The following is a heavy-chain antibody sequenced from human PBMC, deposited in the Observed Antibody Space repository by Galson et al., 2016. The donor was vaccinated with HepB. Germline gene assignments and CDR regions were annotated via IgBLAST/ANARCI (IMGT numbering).Heavy chain of an antibody. D-gene: IGHD3-3*01. Sequence: FLRLSCAASGFTFSDYAMTWVRQAPGKGLEWLATISGSGANTWLSDSVKGRLTVSRGNSGNTLYLEINRLRAEDTALYYCARARGFYDAFNVWGQGAMVTVSS. V-gene: IGHV3-23*01. J-gene: IGHJ3*01. CDR3: ARARGFYDAFNV. CDR1: GFTFSDYA. CDR2: ISGSGANT.